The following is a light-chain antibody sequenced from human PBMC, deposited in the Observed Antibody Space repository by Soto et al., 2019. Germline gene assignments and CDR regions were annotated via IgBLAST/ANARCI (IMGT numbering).Light chain of an antibody. V-gene: IGKV1-5*01. Sequence: DIQMTQSPSNLSASVGDRVTITCRASQIISSWLAWYQQKPGKAPKLLIYDASSLETGVPSRFSGSVSGTEFTLTTSSLQPEDFATYYCQQYRTFGQATKV. CDR3: QQYRT. J-gene: IGKJ1*01. CDR2: DAS. CDR1: QIISSW.